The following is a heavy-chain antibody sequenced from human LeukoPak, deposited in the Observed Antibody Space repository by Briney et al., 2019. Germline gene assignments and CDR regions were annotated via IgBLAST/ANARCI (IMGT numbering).Heavy chain of an antibody. D-gene: IGHD2/OR15-2a*01. CDR1: GFTFDDYA. CDR2: ISWNSGNI. CDR3: AKDAYGGATFFQYMDL. J-gene: IGHJ6*03. Sequence: SPRDSCAGSGFTFDDYAMHWVRQTPGKDLEWVSGISWNSGNIAYADFVGGRFTISRDNAKNSLSLQMNSLSDEDTAVYYCAKDAYGGATFFQYMDLWGKGRTVRVSS. V-gene: IGHV3-9*01.